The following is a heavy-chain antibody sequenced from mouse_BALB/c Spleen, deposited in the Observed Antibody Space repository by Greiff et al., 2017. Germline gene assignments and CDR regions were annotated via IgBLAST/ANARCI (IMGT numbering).Heavy chain of an antibody. CDR2: ISSGGSYT. Sequence: EVQGVESGGDLVKPGGSLKLSCAASGFTFSSYGMSWVRQTPDKRLEWVATISSGGSYTYYPDSVKGRFTISRDNAKNTLYLQMSSLKSEDTAMYYCARQSPRAMDYWGQGTSVTVSS. CDR3: ARQSPRAMDY. CDR1: GFTFSSYG. V-gene: IGHV5-6*01. J-gene: IGHJ4*01.